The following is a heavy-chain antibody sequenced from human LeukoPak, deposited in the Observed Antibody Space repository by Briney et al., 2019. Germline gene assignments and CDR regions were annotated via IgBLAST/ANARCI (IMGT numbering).Heavy chain of an antibody. D-gene: IGHD1-14*01. Sequence: GGSLRLSCAASGFSFSSVYMSWVRQAPGKGLEWVGRIKSKTEGGTADYAAPVKGRFSISRDDSINTVYLEMNSLKTEDTAVYYCTTYRSYSDYWGQGALVTVSS. CDR2: IKSKTEGGTA. CDR3: TTYRSYSDY. J-gene: IGHJ4*02. CDR1: GFSFSSVY. V-gene: IGHV3-15*01.